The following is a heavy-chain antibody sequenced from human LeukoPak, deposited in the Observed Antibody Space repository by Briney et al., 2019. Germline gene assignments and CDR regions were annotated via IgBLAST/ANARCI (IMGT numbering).Heavy chain of an antibody. Sequence: GGSLRLSCEASGFTFSSYWMHWVRQVPGKGLEWVAVISHDGFNQKYADSVKGRFTVSRDNSENMQFLQMNALRPEDTAVYYCARDGAARLLRYYYYMDVWGKGTTVTVS. J-gene: IGHJ6*03. CDR3: ARDGAARLLRYYYYMDV. D-gene: IGHD6-6*01. CDR2: ISHDGFNQ. CDR1: GFTFSSYW. V-gene: IGHV3-30*03.